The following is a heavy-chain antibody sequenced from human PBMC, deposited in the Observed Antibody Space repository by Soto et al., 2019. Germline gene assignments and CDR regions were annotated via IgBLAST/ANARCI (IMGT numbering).Heavy chain of an antibody. CDR3: ARSTTMVRGVSWGGYYYMDV. D-gene: IGHD3-10*01. Sequence: QVQLQESGPGLVKPSQTLSLTCTVSGGSISSGGYYWSWIRQHPGKGLEWIGYIYYSGSTYYNPSLKSRVTISVDTSKNQFSLKLSSVTAADTAGYYCARSTTMVRGVSWGGYYYMDVWGKGTTVTVSS. CDR2: IYYSGST. J-gene: IGHJ6*03. V-gene: IGHV4-31*03. CDR1: GGSISSGGYY.